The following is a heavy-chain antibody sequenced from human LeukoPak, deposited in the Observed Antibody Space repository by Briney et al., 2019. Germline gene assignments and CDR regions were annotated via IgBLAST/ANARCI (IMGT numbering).Heavy chain of an antibody. D-gene: IGHD4-17*01. CDR2: VSTYNDNT. CDR3: ARDYRAQKGGDDYGDDY. J-gene: IGHJ4*02. CDR1: GYTFTNYG. Sequence: ASVKVSCKASGYTFTNYGISWVRQAPGQGLEWMGWVSTYNDNTNHAQKLQGRVTMTTDTSTTTAYMELRSLRSEDTAVYYCARDYRAQKGGDDYGDDYWGQGTLVIVSS. V-gene: IGHV1-18*04.